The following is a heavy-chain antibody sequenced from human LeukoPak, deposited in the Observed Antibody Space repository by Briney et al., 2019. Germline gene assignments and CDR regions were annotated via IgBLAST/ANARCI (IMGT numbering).Heavy chain of an antibody. D-gene: IGHD3-9*01. CDR2: INHSGST. CDR3: ARGLRYFDWLSPLDY. Sequence: SETVSLIVDVHGGSFGGKYWRWLRHQPGKGLEWIGEINHSGSTNYNPSLKSRVTISVDTSKNQFSLKLSSVTAADTAVYYCARGLRYFDWLSPLDYWGQGTLVTVSS. CDR1: GGSFGGKY. J-gene: IGHJ4*02. V-gene: IGHV4-34*01.